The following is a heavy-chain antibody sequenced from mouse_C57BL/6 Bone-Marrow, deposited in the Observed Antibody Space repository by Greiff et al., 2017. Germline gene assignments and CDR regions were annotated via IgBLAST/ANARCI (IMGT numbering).Heavy chain of an antibody. J-gene: IGHJ2*01. Sequence: EVQLVESGTVLARPGASVKMSCKTSGYTFTSYWMHWVKQRPGQGLEWIGALYPGNSDTSYNQKFKGKAKLTAVTSASTAYMELSSRTNEDSAVYYCTRGDYYGRGGNYWGQGTTLTVSS. CDR1: GYTFTSYW. CDR3: TRGDYYGRGGNY. CDR2: LYPGNSDT. D-gene: IGHD1-1*01. V-gene: IGHV1-5*01.